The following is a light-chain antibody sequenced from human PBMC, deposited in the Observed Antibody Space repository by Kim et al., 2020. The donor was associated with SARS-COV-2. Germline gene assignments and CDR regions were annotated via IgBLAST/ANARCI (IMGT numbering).Light chain of an antibody. V-gene: IGKV1-5*03. CDR2: SAA. CDR3: QQYNTYST. CDR1: QSYSWL. J-gene: IGKJ1*01. Sequence: VGDKITNTWRARQSYSWLVGLEPPKPRKAPKLLIHSAASLKRWVPSRFSGSGSGTEFTLTISSLQPDDFATYYCQQYNTYSTFGQGTKVDIK.